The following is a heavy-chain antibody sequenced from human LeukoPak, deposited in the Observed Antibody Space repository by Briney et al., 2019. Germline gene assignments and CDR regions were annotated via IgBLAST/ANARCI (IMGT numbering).Heavy chain of an antibody. J-gene: IGHJ6*02. CDR1: GFTFDDYA. V-gene: IGHV3-9*01. Sequence: GGSLRLSCAASGFTFDDYAMHWVRQAPGKGLEWVSGISWNSGSIGYADSVKGRFTISRDNAKNSLYLQMNSLRAEDTALYYCAKDIAAAGNYGMDVWGQGTTVTVSS. CDR3: AKDIAAAGNYGMDV. CDR2: ISWNSGSI. D-gene: IGHD6-13*01.